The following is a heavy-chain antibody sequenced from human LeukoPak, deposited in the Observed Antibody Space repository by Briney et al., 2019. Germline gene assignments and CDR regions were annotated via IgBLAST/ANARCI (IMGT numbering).Heavy chain of an antibody. J-gene: IGHJ5*02. CDR2: IIPIFGTA. CDR3: ARVTVAGTGGYNWFDP. D-gene: IGHD6-19*01. CDR1: GGTFSNYA. V-gene: IGHV1-69*13. Sequence: GASVKVSCKASGGTFSNYAISWVRQAPGQGLEWMGGIIPIFGTANYAQKFQGRVTITADESTSTAYMELSSLRSEDTAVYYCARVTVAGTGGYNWFDPWGQGTLVTVSS.